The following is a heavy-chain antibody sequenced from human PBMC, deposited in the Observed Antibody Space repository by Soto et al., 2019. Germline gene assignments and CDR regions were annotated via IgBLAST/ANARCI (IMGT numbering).Heavy chain of an antibody. J-gene: IGHJ4*02. CDR2: MNPNRGKT. Sequence: QVQLVQSGAQVKKPGASVKVSCKDSGYTFPSYYINWVRQATGQGLEWMGWMNPNRGKTGYAQKIPRRITMTRNTSIITAYMVLSSLRSGDTAVYYCARGRADYFDYWGQGTLVTFSS. V-gene: IGHV1-8*01. CDR3: ARGRADYFDY. CDR1: GYTFPSYY.